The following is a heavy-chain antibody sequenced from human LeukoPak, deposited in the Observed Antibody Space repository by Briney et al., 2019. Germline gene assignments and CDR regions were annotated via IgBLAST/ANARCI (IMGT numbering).Heavy chain of an antibody. CDR3: ARDRWVAVAGTVDS. CDR1: GFTFDDYG. J-gene: IGHJ4*02. Sequence: VGCLRLSCAPSGFTFDDYGMRWVRQSPGKGLYWVSGINWNGGSTAYADSVKCRFTISRDNANNSLYLQMNNLRAEDTAVYYCARDRWVAVAGTVDSWGPGTLVNVYS. CDR2: INWNGGST. D-gene: IGHD6-19*01. V-gene: IGHV3-20*04.